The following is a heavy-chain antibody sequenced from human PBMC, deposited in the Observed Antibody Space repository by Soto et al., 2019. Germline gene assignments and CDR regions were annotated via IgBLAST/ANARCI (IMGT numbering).Heavy chain of an antibody. CDR2: INAGNGNT. CDR1: GYTFTSYA. V-gene: IGHV1-3*05. Sequence: QVQLVQSGAEEKKPGASVKVSCKASGYTFTSYAMHWVRQAPGQRLEWMGWINAGNGNTKYSQKFQGRVTITRDTAASTAYMELSSLRSEDTAVYYCASRGRDGYKFFVWGQGTLVTVSS. CDR3: ASRGRDGYKFFV. J-gene: IGHJ4*02. D-gene: IGHD5-12*01.